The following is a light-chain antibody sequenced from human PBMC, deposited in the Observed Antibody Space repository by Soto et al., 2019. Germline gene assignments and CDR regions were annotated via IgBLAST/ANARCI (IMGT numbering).Light chain of an antibody. CDR3: EAWDVSLNGVVV. Sequence: QSVLTQPPSASGTPGQRVTISCSGSSSNIGSNTVNWYQQLPGTAPKLLIYSNNQRPSGVPDRFSGSKSGTSVSLAISGLQSEDEADYYCEAWDVSLNGVVVFGGGTKVTVL. V-gene: IGLV1-44*01. CDR2: SNN. CDR1: SSNIGSNT. J-gene: IGLJ2*01.